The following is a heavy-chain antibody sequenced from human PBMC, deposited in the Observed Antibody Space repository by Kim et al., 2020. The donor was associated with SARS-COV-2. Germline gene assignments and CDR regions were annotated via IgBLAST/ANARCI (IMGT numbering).Heavy chain of an antibody. Sequence: ASVKVSCKASGYTFTGYYMHWVRQAPGQGLEWMGWINPNSGGTNYAQKFQGWVTMTRDTSISTAYMELSRLRSDDTAVYYCARTAAAVLKYGMDVWGQGTTVTVSS. CDR2: INPNSGGT. V-gene: IGHV1-2*04. J-gene: IGHJ6*02. D-gene: IGHD6-13*01. CDR1: GYTFTGYY. CDR3: ARTAAAVLKYGMDV.